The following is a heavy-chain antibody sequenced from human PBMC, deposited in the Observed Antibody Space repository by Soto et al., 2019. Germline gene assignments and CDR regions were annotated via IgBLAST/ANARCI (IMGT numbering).Heavy chain of an antibody. D-gene: IGHD2-15*01. Sequence: QVQLVQSGADVKKPGASVKVSCKTSGYTFTSYGTSWVRQVPGQGLEWMGWISAYSGNINYAQKFQDRVTMTTDTSTSTAYMELRSLRSDDTTVYYCARDCSGATCSFNYWGQGTLVTVSS. CDR3: ARDCSGATCSFNY. CDR2: ISAYSGNI. V-gene: IGHV1-18*01. CDR1: GYTFTSYG. J-gene: IGHJ4*02.